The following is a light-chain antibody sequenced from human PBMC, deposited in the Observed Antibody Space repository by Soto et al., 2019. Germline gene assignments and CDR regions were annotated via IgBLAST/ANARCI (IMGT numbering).Light chain of an antibody. J-gene: IGKJ5*01. CDR2: GAS. CDR3: QQYGSSSSIT. CDR1: QSVSSSY. Sequence: EIVMTQSPATLSVSPGERSTLSCMASQSVSSSYLAWYQQKPGQAPRLLIYGASSRATGIPDRFSGSGSGTDFTLTISRLEPEDFAVYYCQQYGSSSSITFGQGTRLEI. V-gene: IGKV3-20*01.